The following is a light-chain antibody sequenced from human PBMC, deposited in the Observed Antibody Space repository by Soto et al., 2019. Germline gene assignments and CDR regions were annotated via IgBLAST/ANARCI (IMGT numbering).Light chain of an antibody. Sequence: QSVLTQPPSASGSPGQSVTISCTGTSSDVGAYNYVSWYQQYPGKAPKLMIYEVSKRPSGVPDRFSGSKSGKTASLTVSGLQPEDEADYYCTSYAGSNTWVFGGGTKLTVL. CDR1: SSDVGAYNY. CDR2: EVS. V-gene: IGLV2-8*01. J-gene: IGLJ3*02. CDR3: TSYAGSNTWV.